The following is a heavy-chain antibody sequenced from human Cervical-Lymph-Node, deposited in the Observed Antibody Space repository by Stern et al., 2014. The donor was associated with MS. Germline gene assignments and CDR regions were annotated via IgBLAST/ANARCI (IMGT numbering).Heavy chain of an antibody. CDR3: ARDHFSTSLDV. V-gene: IGHV4-31*03. CDR2: IYYSGTT. CDR1: GGSISSDNYY. J-gene: IGHJ6*02. Sequence: QVQLQESGPGLVKPSQTLSLTCTVSGGSISSDNYYWTWLRQHPGKGLEWIGHIYYSGTTYYNPSLKSRVSITVDASQNLFSLRLSSVTAADTAVYYFARDHFSTSLDVWGHGTTVTVSS. D-gene: IGHD2-2*01.